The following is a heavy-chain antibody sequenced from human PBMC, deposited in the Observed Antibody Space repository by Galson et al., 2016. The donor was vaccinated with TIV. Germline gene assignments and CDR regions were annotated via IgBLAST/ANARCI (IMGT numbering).Heavy chain of an antibody. V-gene: IGHV3-23*01. Sequence: SLRLSCAASGFSLSDYAMTWVRQAPGKGLEWVSDISGRGGTTHYADSVKGRFTVSRDNSKNTVYLQVDRLRAEDTAVYYCAREKYTSGSAGTFDVWGQGTMVTVSS. CDR2: ISGRGGTT. J-gene: IGHJ3*01. CDR1: GFSLSDYA. D-gene: IGHD3-22*01. CDR3: AREKYTSGSAGTFDV.